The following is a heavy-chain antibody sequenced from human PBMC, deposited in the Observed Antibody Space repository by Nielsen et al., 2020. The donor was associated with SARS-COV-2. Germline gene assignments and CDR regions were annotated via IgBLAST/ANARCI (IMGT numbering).Heavy chain of an antibody. V-gene: IGHV4-39*02. CDR3: AREDSSSCHDS. D-gene: IGHD2-2*01. J-gene: IGHJ4*02. Sequence: SETLSLTCTLSGGSISGSTFYWGWVRQPPGKGLEWIAAIYYTGSTYYTPSLKSRVTISVDTSKNQYSLKLSSVTAADTAVYYCAREDSSSCHDSWGQGTLVTVSS. CDR1: GGSISGSTFY. CDR2: IYYTGST.